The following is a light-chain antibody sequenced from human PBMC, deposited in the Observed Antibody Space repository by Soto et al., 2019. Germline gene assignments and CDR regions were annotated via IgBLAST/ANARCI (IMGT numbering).Light chain of an antibody. CDR1: NSNIGKNY. CDR2: DSN. Sequence: QSVLTQPPSVSAAPGQTVTISCSGSNSNIGKNYVSWYQQLPGAAPKLLIYDSNKRPSGIPERFSASKSGTSATLGITGLQTGDEADYYCGAWDGSLRLYVFGTGTKLTVL. J-gene: IGLJ1*01. CDR3: GAWDGSLRLYV. V-gene: IGLV1-51*01.